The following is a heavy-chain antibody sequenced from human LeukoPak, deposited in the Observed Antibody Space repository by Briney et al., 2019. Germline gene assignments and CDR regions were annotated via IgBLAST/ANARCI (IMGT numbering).Heavy chain of an antibody. J-gene: IGHJ3*02. Sequence: SETLSLTCTVSGGSISSYYWSWIRQPPGKGLEWIGYIYYSGSTNYNPSLKSRVTISVDTSKNQFSLKLSSVTAADTAVYYCARVGRVYAFDIWGQGTMVTVSS. V-gene: IGHV4-59*01. CDR1: GGSISSYY. CDR2: IYYSGST. CDR3: ARVGRVYAFDI. D-gene: IGHD1-26*01.